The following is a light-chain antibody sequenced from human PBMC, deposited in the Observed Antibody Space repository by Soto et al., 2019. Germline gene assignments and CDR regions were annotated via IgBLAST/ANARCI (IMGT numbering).Light chain of an antibody. CDR2: GAS. CDR3: QQYKNWPPWT. J-gene: IGKJ1*01. V-gene: IGKV3-15*01. Sequence: EVVMTQSPATLSVSPGERATLSCRASQRVGSSVAWYQHKPGQAPRPLIFGASSRATGIPARFSGSGSGTDFTLTISSLQSEDFAVYYCQQYKNWPPWTFGQGTKVEIK. CDR1: QRVGSS.